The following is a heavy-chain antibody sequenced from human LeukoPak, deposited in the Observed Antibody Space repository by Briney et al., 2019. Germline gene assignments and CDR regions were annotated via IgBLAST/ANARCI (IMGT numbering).Heavy chain of an antibody. CDR3: ARAYYYDRSAYYFDS. CDR1: GYTFTDYS. V-gene: IGHV1-2*02. D-gene: IGHD3-22*01. J-gene: IGHJ4*02. Sequence: GAPVKVPCKASGYTFTDYSMHWVRQAPGQGPEWMGWMNPKSGGTNSAQKFQGRVTMTRDTSISTAYMELSRLRSDDTAVYYCARAYYYDRSAYYFDSWGQGTLVTVSS. CDR2: MNPKSGGT.